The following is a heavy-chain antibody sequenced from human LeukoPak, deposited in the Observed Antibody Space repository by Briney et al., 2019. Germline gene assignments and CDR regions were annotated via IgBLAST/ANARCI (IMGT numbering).Heavy chain of an antibody. V-gene: IGHV4-59*08. CDR1: GGSVSGYY. D-gene: IGHD3-16*01. J-gene: IGHJ3*02. Sequence: SETLSLTCTVSGGSVSGYYWIRIRQPPGKGLEWIGYIHYTGRATYNSSLKSRVTISIETSKNQFSLNLNSVTAADTAIYYCARHKAIHGGDAFDMWGQGTVVTVSS. CDR3: ARHKAIHGGDAFDM. CDR2: IHYTGRA.